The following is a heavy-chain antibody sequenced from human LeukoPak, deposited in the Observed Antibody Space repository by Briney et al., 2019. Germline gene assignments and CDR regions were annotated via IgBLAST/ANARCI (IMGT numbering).Heavy chain of an antibody. J-gene: IGHJ5*02. Sequence: NSGGSLRLSCAASGFTFSSYSMNWVRQAPGKGLEWVSSISSSSYIYYADSVKGRFTISRDNAKNSLYLQMNSLRAEDTAVYYCARDGYCSSTSCGNWFDPWGQGTLVTVSS. CDR2: ISSSSYI. D-gene: IGHD2-2*03. V-gene: IGHV3-21*01. CDR1: GFTFSSYS. CDR3: ARDGYCSSTSCGNWFDP.